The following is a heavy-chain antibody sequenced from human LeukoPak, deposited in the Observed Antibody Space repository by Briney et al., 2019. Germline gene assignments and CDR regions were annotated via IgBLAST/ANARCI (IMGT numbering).Heavy chain of an antibody. CDR3: ARVLRYCSGGNCYSGGLGYMDV. V-gene: IGHV3-11*01. CDR1: GFKFSDYY. J-gene: IGHJ6*03. CDR2: ISNSSDSI. Sequence: PGGSLRLSCSASGFKFSDYYMTWIRQAPGKGLEWVSYISNSSDSIYYADSVEGRFTISRDNAKNSLYLQMNSLRAEDTAVYYCARVLRYCSGGNCYSGGLGYMDVWGKGTTVTISS. D-gene: IGHD2-15*01.